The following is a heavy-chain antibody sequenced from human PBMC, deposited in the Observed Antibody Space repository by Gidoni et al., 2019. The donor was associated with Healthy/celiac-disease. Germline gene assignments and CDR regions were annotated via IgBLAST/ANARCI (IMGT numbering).Heavy chain of an antibody. CDR2: ISAYNGNT. CDR1: GYTFTNYG. J-gene: IGHJ4*02. V-gene: IGHV1-18*01. D-gene: IGHD1-7*01. Sequence: QVQLVQSGAEVKKPGASVKVSCKGSGYTFTNYGISWERQAPGQGLEWMGWISAYNGNTNYAQKLHGRVTMTTDTSTSTAYMALRSLRSDDTAVYYCASGSLLELLDYWGQGTLVTVSS. CDR3: ASGSLLELLDY.